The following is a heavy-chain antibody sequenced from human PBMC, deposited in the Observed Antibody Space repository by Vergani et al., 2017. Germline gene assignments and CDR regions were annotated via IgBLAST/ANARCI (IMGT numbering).Heavy chain of an antibody. CDR1: GFTFSSYG. CDR2: ISYDGSNK. Sequence: QVQLVESGGGVVQPGRSLRLSCAASGFTFSSYGMHWVRQAPGKGLEWVAVISYDGSNKYYADSVKGRFTISRDNSKNSLYLQMNSLRAEDTAVYYCARDMGGSGWYYVDYWGQGTLVTVSS. J-gene: IGHJ4*02. D-gene: IGHD6-19*01. CDR3: ARDMGGSGWYYVDY. V-gene: IGHV3-30*03.